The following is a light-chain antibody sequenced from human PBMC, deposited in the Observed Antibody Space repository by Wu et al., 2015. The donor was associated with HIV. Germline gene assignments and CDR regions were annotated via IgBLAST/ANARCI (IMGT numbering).Light chain of an antibody. CDR3: QQYNSYSPLT. V-gene: IGKV1-9*01. J-gene: IGKJ4*01. CDR1: QGVSRY. Sequence: DIQMTQSPSSLSASVGDRVTITCRASQGVSRYLAWYQQKPGKAPKLLIYAASILQSGVPSRFSGSGSGTEFTLTISSLQPDDFATYYCQQYNSYSPLTFGGGTKVEIK. CDR2: AAS.